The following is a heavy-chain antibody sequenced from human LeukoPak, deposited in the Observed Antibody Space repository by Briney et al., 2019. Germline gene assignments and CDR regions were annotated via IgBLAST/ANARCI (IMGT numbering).Heavy chain of an antibody. CDR1: GFTFSSYG. D-gene: IGHD3-16*01. V-gene: IGHV3-30*03. J-gene: IGHJ4*02. CDR3: ARDWTAGELALPPNY. CDR2: ISYDGNNQ. Sequence: GGSLRLSCAASGFTFSSYGIHWVRQTPDKGLEWLAVISYDGNNQYYAASVKGRFAVSRDDSQNTAYLQMNSLRAEDTALYYCARDWTAGELALPPNYWGQGSLVTVSS.